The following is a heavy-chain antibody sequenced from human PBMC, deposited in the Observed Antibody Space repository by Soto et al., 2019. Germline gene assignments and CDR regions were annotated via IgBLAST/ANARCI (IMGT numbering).Heavy chain of an antibody. CDR3: ARDRGTRKVATRGAFDI. CDR1: GGTFSSYT. V-gene: IGHV1-69*04. Sequence: SVKVSCKASGGTFSSYTISWVRQAPGQGLEWMGRIIPILGIANYAQKFQGRVTITADKSTSTAYMELSSLRSEDTAVYYCARDRGTRKVATRGAFDIWSQGTMLTVS. D-gene: IGHD5-12*01. CDR2: IIPILGIA. J-gene: IGHJ3*02.